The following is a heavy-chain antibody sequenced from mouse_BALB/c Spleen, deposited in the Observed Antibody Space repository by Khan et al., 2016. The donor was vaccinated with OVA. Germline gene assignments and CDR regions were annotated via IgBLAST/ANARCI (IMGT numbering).Heavy chain of an antibody. D-gene: IGHD2-14*01. V-gene: IGHV5-6-5*01. CDR2: ISSGGST. CDR1: GFTFSSYA. CDR3: AREAYRYDEYYFDY. Sequence: EVQLQESGGGSVKPGGSLKLSCAVSGFTFSSYAMSWVRQTPEKRLEWVASISSGGSTYYPDSVKGRFTISRDNARNIVYLQMSSLRSEDMAMYYCAREAYRYDEYYFDYGGQGTTLTVSS. J-gene: IGHJ2*01.